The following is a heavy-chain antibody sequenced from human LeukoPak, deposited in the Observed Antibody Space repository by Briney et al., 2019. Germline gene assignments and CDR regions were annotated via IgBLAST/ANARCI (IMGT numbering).Heavy chain of an antibody. D-gene: IGHD1-7*01. V-gene: IGHV4-34*01. CDR1: GGSFSGYY. CDR3: ARGRVGSDWNYGGDAFDI. CDR2: INHSGTT. Sequence: SETLSLTXAVYGGSFSGYYWSRIRQPPGKGLEWIGEINHSGTTHYSPSLKSRVTISVDTSKNQFSLRLSSVTAADTAVYYCARGRVGSDWNYGGDAFDIWGQGTMVSVSS. J-gene: IGHJ3*02.